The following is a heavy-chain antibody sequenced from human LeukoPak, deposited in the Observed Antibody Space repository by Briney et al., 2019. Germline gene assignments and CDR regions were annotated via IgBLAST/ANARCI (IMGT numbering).Heavy chain of an antibody. J-gene: IGHJ4*02. Sequence: PGGSLRLSCAASGFTFSSYGMHWVRQAPGKGLEWVAFIRYDGSNKYYADSVKGRFTISRDNAKNSLYLQMNSLRAEDTAMYYCARDYVFDTSAYGYWGQGTLVTVSS. V-gene: IGHV3-30*02. CDR2: IRYDGSNK. CDR1: GFTFSSYG. CDR3: ARDYVFDTSAYGY. D-gene: IGHD3-22*01.